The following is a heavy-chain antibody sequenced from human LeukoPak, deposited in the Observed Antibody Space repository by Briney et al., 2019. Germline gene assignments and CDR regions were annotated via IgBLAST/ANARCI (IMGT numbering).Heavy chain of an antibody. CDR1: VYTFTGYY. D-gene: IGHD2-15*01. CDR2: INPNSGGT. CDR3: ARERGDIVVVVAASDAFDI. V-gene: IGHV1-2*02. J-gene: IGHJ3*02. Sequence: GASVKVSCKASVYTFTGYYMHWVRQAPGQGLEWMGWINPNSGGTNYAQKFQGRVTMTRDTSISTAYMELSRLRSDDTAVYYCARERGDIVVVVAASDAFDIWGQGTMVTVSS.